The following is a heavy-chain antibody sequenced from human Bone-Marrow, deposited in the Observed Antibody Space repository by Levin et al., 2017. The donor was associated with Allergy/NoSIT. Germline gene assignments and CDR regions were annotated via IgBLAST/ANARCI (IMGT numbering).Heavy chain of an antibody. V-gene: IGHV1-18*01. CDR2: ISAYNVTP. CDR1: GYRLGSYA. CDR3: ARDRGDSYDFYSGYHWFDP. D-gene: IGHD3-3*01. Sequence: ASVKVSCKASGYRLGSYAMTWVRQAPGQGLEWMGWISAYNVTPKYAQKFQGRVTMTTDTSTGTAYMELRSLRSDDPAVYYCARDRGDSYDFYSGYHWFDPWGQGILVTVSS. J-gene: IGHJ5*02.